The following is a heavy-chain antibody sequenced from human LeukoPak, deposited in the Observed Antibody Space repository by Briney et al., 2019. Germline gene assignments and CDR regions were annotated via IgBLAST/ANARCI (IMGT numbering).Heavy chain of an antibody. D-gene: IGHD2-15*01. Sequence: GGSLRLSCAASGFTFSSYARSWVRRAPGKGLEWVSSISGSGGSTYYAQSVKGRFSISRDNSKNTLNLQMDSLRADDTALYLCAKDPYDVAVANTNGWFDSWGQGTLVTVSS. CDR1: GFTFSSYA. V-gene: IGHV3-23*01. CDR3: AKDPYDVAVANTNGWFDS. J-gene: IGHJ5*01. CDR2: ISGSGGST.